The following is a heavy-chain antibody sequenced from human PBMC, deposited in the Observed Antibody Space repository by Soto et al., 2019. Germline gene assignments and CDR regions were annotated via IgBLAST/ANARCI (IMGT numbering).Heavy chain of an antibody. CDR1: GFTFSSYW. V-gene: IGHV3-74*01. J-gene: IGHJ4*02. Sequence: EVLLVESGGGLVQPGGSLRLSCAASGFTFSSYWMYWVRQAPGKGLVWLSRINGDGSYTSYADSVKGRFTISRDNAKNTLYLQTHSIRAEDTALYYCARAFDYMIPNAYWGQGTRVTVSS. CDR2: INGDGSYT. CDR3: ARAFDYMIPNAY. D-gene: IGHD3-10*01.